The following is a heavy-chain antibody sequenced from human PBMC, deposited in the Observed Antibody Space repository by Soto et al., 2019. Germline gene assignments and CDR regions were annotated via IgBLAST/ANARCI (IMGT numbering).Heavy chain of an antibody. CDR2: TYYRSRWYN. V-gene: IGHV6-1*01. CDR1: GDSVSGNSAA. CDR3: AREFRYYVSSDCYLDY. J-gene: IGHJ4*02. Sequence: QTLSHTCAISGDSVSGNSAAWNWIRQSPSRGLEWLGRTYYRSRWYNEYAVSVKSRITVTPDTSKNQFSLHLNSVTPEDTAVYYCAREFRYYVSSDCYLDYWGQGALVTVSS. D-gene: IGHD6-19*01.